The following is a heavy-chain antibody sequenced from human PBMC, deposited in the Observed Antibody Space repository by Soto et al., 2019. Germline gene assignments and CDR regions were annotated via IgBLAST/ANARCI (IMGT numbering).Heavy chain of an antibody. CDR1: GSTFTSYG. CDR2: ISAYNGNT. D-gene: IGHD6-13*01. V-gene: IGHV1-18*01. CDR3: ARLRGYSSSPCMDV. J-gene: IGHJ6*02. Sequence: ASVKVSCKASGSTFTSYGISWVRQAPGQGLEWMGWISAYNGNTNYAQKLQGRVTMTTDTSTSTAYMELRSLRSDDTAVYYCARLRGYSSSPCMDVWGQGTTVTVSS.